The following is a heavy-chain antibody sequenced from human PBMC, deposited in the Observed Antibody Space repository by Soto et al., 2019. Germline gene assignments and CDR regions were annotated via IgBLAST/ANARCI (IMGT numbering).Heavy chain of an antibody. CDR1: GGTFSSYT. V-gene: IGHV1-69*02. CDR3: ARAQYYYDSSGYCGYDY. J-gene: IGHJ4*02. D-gene: IGHD3-22*01. Sequence: SVKVSCKASGGTFSSYTISWVRQAPGQGLEWMGRIIPILGIANYAQKFQGRVTITADKSTSTAYMELSSLRSEDTAVYYCARAQYYYDSSGYCGYDYWGQGTLVTGSS. CDR2: IIPILGIA.